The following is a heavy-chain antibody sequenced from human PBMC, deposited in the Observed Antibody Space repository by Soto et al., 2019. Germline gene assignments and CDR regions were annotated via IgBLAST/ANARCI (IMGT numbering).Heavy chain of an antibody. Sequence: SETLSLTCTVSGGSISSSSYYWGWIRQPPGKGLEWIGSIYYSGSTYYNPSLKSRVTISVDTSKNQFSLKLSSVTAADTAVYYCARLARANDYYYYGMDVWGQGTTVTVSS. CDR1: GGSISSSSYY. V-gene: IGHV4-39*01. CDR3: ARLARANDYYYYGMDV. J-gene: IGHJ6*02. D-gene: IGHD2-8*01. CDR2: IYYSGST.